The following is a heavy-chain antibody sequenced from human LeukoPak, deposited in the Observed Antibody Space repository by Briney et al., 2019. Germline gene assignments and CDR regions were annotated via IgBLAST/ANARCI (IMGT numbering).Heavy chain of an antibody. CDR3: ARDAAEDYYDSSGSFDC. V-gene: IGHV1-18*01. CDR2: ISAYNGNT. D-gene: IGHD3-22*01. J-gene: IGHJ4*02. Sequence: ASVKVSCKASGYTISSYGISWVRQAPGQGLEWMGWISAYNGNTNYAQKLQGRVTMTTDTSTSTAYMELRSLRSDDTAVYYCARDAAEDYYDSSGSFDCWGQGPLVTVSS. CDR1: GYTISSYG.